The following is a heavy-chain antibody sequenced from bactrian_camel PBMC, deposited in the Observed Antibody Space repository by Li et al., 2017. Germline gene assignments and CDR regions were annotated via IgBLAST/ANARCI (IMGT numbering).Heavy chain of an antibody. V-gene: IGHV3S53*01. CDR2: VLTDGTT. J-gene: IGHJ4*01. CDR3: AVVTAFCSDAVSCSGSACYSKAAG. CDR1: AHISGSVC. D-gene: IGHD2*01. Sequence: HVQLVESGGGLVQPGGSLRLSCAASAHISGSVCMGYFRQAPGKEREGVAAVLTDGTTYYRDSVKGRFTISQDKAKNTVYLQMNSLKPEDTAVYYCAVVTAFCSDAVSCSGSACYSKAAGWGQGTQVTVS.